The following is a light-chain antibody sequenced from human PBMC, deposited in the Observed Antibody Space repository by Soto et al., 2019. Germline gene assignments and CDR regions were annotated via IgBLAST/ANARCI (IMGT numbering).Light chain of an antibody. CDR1: SSDVGSYNL. V-gene: IGLV2-23*01. J-gene: IGLJ2*01. CDR2: EGS. CDR3: CSYAGSSTHVV. Sequence: QSALTQPASVSGSPGQSITISCTGTSSDVGSYNLVSWYQQHPGKAPKLMIYEGSKRPSGVSNRFSGSKSGNTASLTISGLQAEDEADYYCCSYAGSSTHVVLGGGTKVTV.